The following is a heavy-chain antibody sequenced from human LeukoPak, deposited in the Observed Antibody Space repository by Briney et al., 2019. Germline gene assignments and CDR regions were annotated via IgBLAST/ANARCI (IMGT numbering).Heavy chain of an antibody. CDR3: ARHREVGYFAYADH. J-gene: IGHJ5*02. V-gene: IGHV4-39*01. Sequence: SETLSLTCTVSGGSISSSNYYCGWIRQPPGEGLEWIATIYYSGSSYYNPSLKSRVTISVDTSKNQFSLKLNSVTAADRAVYYCARHREVGYFAYADHWGQGILVTVSS. D-gene: IGHD1-26*01. CDR2: IYYSGSS. CDR1: GGSISSSNYY.